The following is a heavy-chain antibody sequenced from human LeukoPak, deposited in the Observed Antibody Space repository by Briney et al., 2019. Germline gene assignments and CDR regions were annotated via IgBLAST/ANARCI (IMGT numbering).Heavy chain of an antibody. J-gene: IGHJ4*02. D-gene: IGHD5-24*01. Sequence: GGSLRLSCAASGFTFGNHWMSWVRQAPGKGLEWVANIKQDGSKKSYVDSVKGRFTISRDNAKNSLYLQTNSLRAEDTAIYYCTRVGYIDEGIDYWGQGTLVTVSS. CDR2: IKQDGSKK. V-gene: IGHV3-7*04. CDR3: TRVGYIDEGIDY. CDR1: GFTFGNHW.